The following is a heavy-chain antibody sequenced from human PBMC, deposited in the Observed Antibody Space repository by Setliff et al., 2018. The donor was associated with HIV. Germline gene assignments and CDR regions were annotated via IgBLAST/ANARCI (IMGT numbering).Heavy chain of an antibody. CDR2: ISYSGIT. J-gene: IGHJ3*02. Sequence: KPSETLPLTCTVSGGSITSGGDSWSWIRQHPGKGLKWLGYISYSGITYYDPSLKSRLTMSVDTSNNQFSLKLSSATAADTAVYYCARVLGVRRDYYDSSAPLRAAFDIWGQGTMVTVSS. V-gene: IGHV4-31*03. CDR1: GGSITSGGDS. CDR3: ARVLGVRRDYYDSSAPLRAAFDI. D-gene: IGHD3-22*01.